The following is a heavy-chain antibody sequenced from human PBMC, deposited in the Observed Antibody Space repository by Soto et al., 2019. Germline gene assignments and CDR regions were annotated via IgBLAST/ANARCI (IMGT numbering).Heavy chain of an antibody. CDR1: GFTFGHYV. CDR3: AKADTGWFAP. CDR2: ITGSSGST. J-gene: IGHJ5*02. Sequence: PGGSLRLSCAASGFTFGHYVMSWVRQAPGKGLEWVSTITGSSGSTTYTESVKGRFTISRDNSKNSLYLQMNNLRAEDTAIYYCAKADTGWFAPWGRGTLVT. D-gene: IGHD3-10*01. V-gene: IGHV3-23*01.